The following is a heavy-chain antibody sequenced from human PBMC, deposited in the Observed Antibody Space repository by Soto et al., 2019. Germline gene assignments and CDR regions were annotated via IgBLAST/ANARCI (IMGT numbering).Heavy chain of an antibody. V-gene: IGHV3-53*01. J-gene: IGHJ6*02. CDR3: ARDLQFWSAHYYYYGMDV. Sequence: GGSLRLSCAASGFTVSSNYMSWVRQAPGKGLEWVSVIYSGGSTYYADSVKGRFTISRDNSKNTLYLQMNSLRAEDTAVYYCARDLQFWSAHYYYYGMDVWGQGTTVTVSS. CDR2: IYSGGST. D-gene: IGHD3-3*01. CDR1: GFTVSSNY.